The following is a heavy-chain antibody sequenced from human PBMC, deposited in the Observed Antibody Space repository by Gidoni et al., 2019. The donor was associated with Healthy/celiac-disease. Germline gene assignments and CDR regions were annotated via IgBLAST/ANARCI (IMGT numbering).Heavy chain of an antibody. CDR1: GGSISSSSYY. D-gene: IGHD3-16*01. CDR3: ASVSGGEAFDI. J-gene: IGHJ3*02. V-gene: IGHV4-39*01. Sequence: QLQLQESGPGLVKPSETLSLTCTVSGGSISSSSYYWGWLRQPPGKGLEWIGSIYYSGSTYYNPSLKSRVTISVDTSKNQFSLKLSSVTAADTAVYYCASVSGGEAFDIWGQGTMVTVSS. CDR2: IYYSGST.